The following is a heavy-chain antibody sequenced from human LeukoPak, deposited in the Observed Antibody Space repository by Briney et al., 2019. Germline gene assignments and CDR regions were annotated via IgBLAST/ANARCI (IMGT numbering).Heavy chain of an antibody. CDR3: ARSGHAFDI. Sequence: SETLSLTCTVSGGSLSGYYWSWIRQPPGKGLEWIGYIYYSGNTNYNPSLKSRVTISVDTSKNQFSLKLSSVTAADTAVYYCARSGHAFDIWGQGTMVTVSS. V-gene: IGHV4-59*01. CDR1: GGSLSGYY. CDR2: IYYSGNT. D-gene: IGHD6-25*01. J-gene: IGHJ3*02.